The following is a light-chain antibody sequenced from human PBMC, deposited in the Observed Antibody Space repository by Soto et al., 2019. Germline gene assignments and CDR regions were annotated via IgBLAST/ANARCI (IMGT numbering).Light chain of an antibody. CDR3: QQRSNWPLT. J-gene: IGKJ4*01. V-gene: IGKV3-11*01. CDR2: DAS. Sequence: EIVLTQSPGILSLSPGARATLSCRASQSVSNDFLAWSQQKPGQAPRLLIYDASNRATGIPARFSGSGSGTDFTLTISSLEPEDFAVYYCQQRSNWPLTFGGGTKVDIK. CDR1: QSVSNDF.